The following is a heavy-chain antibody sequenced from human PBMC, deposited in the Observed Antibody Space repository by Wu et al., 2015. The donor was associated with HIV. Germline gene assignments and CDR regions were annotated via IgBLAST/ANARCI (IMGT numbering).Heavy chain of an antibody. Sequence: QVQLVQSGAEVKKPGSSVKVSCKASGGTFSSYAISWVRQAPGQGLEWMGGIIPIFGTANYAQKFQGRVTITADESTSTAYMELSSLRSEDTAVYYCARMVEQLVPLGGLYYYYYMDVWGKGTTVTVSS. CDR3: ARMVEQLVPLGGLYYYYYMDV. CDR2: IIPIFGTA. D-gene: IGHD6-6*01. J-gene: IGHJ6*03. CDR1: GGTFSSYA. V-gene: IGHV1-69*12.